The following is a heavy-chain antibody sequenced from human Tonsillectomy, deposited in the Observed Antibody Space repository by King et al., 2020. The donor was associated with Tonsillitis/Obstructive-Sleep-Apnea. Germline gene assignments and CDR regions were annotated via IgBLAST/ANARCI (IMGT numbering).Heavy chain of an antibody. V-gene: IGHV4-31*03. Sequence: QLQESGPGLVKPSQTLSLTCTVSGGSISSGGYYWSWIRQHPGKGLGWIGYIYYSGSTYSNPSLKSRVTISVDTSKNQFSLKRSSVTAADTPVYYCARDRCSGGICYPDYWGQGTLVTVSS. CDR1: GGSISSGGYY. J-gene: IGHJ4*02. CDR2: IYYSGST. D-gene: IGHD2-15*01. CDR3: ARDRCSGGICYPDY.